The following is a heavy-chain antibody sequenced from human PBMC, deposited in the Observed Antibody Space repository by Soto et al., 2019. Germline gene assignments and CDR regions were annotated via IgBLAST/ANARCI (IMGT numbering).Heavy chain of an antibody. Sequence: ASVKVSCKASGYTFTTYAMHWVRQAPGQRLEWMGWINAANGNAKYSQKFQGRVTITRDTSASTAYMELSSLRSEDTAVYYCARSLMNTAMVTFYYFDYWGQGTLVTVSS. CDR2: INAANGNA. V-gene: IGHV1-3*01. CDR1: GYTFTTYA. J-gene: IGHJ4*02. D-gene: IGHD5-18*01. CDR3: ARSLMNTAMVTFYYFDY.